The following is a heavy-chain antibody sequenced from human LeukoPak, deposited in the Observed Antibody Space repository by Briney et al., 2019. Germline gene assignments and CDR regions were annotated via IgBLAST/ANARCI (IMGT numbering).Heavy chain of an antibody. J-gene: IGHJ4*02. V-gene: IGHV3-7*01. CDR1: GFTFSNYW. CDR3: TRNRGTDY. CDR2: IKEDGSEK. Sequence: GGTLRLSCAASGFTFSNYWMNWVRQAPGKGLEWVANIKEDGSEKIYVDSVKGRFTISRDNSKNSLYLQINNLRAEDTAVYYCTRNRGTDYWGQGTLVTVSS. D-gene: IGHD1-1*01.